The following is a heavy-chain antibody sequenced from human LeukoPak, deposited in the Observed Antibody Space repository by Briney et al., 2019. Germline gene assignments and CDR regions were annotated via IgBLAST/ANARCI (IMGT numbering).Heavy chain of an antibody. V-gene: IGHV3-21*04. Sequence: GGSLRLSCAVSGFTVSSTYMSWARQAPGKGLEWVSSISSSSSYIYYADSVKGRFTISRDNAKNSLYLQMNSLRAEDTAVYYCARGADYYASGSYRDYYYYMDVWGKGTAVTVSS. CDR3: ARGADYYASGSYRDYYYYMDV. CDR1: GFTVSSTY. D-gene: IGHD3-10*01. J-gene: IGHJ6*03. CDR2: ISSSSSYI.